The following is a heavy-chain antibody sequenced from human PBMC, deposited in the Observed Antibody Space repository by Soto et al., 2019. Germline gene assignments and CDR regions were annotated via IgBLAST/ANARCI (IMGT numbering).Heavy chain of an antibody. V-gene: IGHV3-11*01. J-gene: IGHJ5*02. Sequence: PGGSLRLSCAASGFTFSDYYMSWIRQAPGKGLEWVSYISSSGSTIYYADSVKGRFTISRDNAKNSLYLQMNSLRAEDTAVYYCARDLYYGSGSYYRGHWFEPWGQGTLVTVSS. CDR2: ISSSGSTI. CDR1: GFTFSDYY. CDR3: ARDLYYGSGSYYRGHWFEP. D-gene: IGHD3-10*01.